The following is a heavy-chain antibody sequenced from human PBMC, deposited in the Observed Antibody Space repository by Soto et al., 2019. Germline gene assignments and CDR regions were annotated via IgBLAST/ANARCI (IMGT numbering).Heavy chain of an antibody. Sequence: SETLSLTCTVSGGSISRGDYYWSWIRQPPGKGLEWIGYIYYSGSTYYNPSLKSRVTISVDTSKNQFSLKLSSVTAADTAVYYCARTSIAVAGIDYWGQGTLVTVSS. V-gene: IGHV4-30-4*01. J-gene: IGHJ4*02. CDR2: IYYSGST. D-gene: IGHD6-19*01. CDR1: GGSISRGDYY. CDR3: ARTSIAVAGIDY.